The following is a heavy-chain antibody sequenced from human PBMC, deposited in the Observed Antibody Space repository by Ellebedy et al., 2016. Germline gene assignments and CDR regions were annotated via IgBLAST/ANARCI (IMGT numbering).Heavy chain of an antibody. V-gene: IGHV4-59*02. Sequence: SETLFLTCNVSGGSVSSDYWNWIRRPPGKGLEWIGYVFHTGTTNYNPSLKSRVTMSVDTSKSQFSLRPTSVTAADTAVYYCAKWNGGWYAFEVWGQGTMVTVSS. CDR2: VFHTGTT. CDR1: GGSVSSDY. D-gene: IGHD6-19*01. J-gene: IGHJ3*01. CDR3: AKWNGGWYAFEV.